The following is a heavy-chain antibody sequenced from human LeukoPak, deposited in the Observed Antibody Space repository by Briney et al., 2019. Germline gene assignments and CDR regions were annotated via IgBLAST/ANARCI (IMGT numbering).Heavy chain of an antibody. J-gene: IGHJ4*02. D-gene: IGHD3-16*01. Sequence: PGRSLRLSCVASGFTFSRHDMNWVRQAPGKGLEWVAVISYDGSNKYYADSVKGRFTISRDNSNNTLYLQMNSLRVEDTAVYYCARGGPEWPLDYWGQGTLVTVSS. CDR3: ARGGPEWPLDY. V-gene: IGHV3-30*03. CDR1: GFTFSRHD. CDR2: ISYDGSNK.